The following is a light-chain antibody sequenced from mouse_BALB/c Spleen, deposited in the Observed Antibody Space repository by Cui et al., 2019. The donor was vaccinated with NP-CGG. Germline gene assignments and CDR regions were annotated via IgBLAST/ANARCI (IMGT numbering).Light chain of an antibody. CDR1: TGAVTTSNY. V-gene: IGLV1*01. J-gene: IGLJ1*01. CDR2: GTN. Sequence: QAVVTLESALTTSPGEKVTLTCRSSTGAVTTSNYANWVQEKPDHLFTGLIGGTNNRAPGVPARFSGSLIGDKAALTITGAQTEDEAIYFCALWYSNHWVFGGGTKLTVL. CDR3: ALWYSNHWV.